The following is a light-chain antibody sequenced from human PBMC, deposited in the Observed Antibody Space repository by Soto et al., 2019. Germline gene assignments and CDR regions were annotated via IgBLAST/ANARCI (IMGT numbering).Light chain of an antibody. Sequence: QSALTQPASLSGSPGQSITISCTGTSSDIGSFNFVSWYQEFPGEVPKLIIYESYKRPSGISTRFSGSRSDNTSSLTTSGLQAEDEADYYCCCFAGSNTYVFGGGTKLTVL. CDR3: CCFAGSNTYV. CDR1: SSDIGSFNF. CDR2: ESY. V-gene: IGLV2-23*01. J-gene: IGLJ2*01.